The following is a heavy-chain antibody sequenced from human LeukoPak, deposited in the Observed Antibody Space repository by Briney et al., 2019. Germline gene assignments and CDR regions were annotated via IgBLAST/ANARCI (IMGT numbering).Heavy chain of an antibody. Sequence: ASVKVSCKASGDSFSDYYIHWVRQAPGQGLEWMGIINPSDDSTRYAQKFQGRVTMTKDTSTNTVYMHLSSLSSDDTAVYYCARAYYESSAYRHAVYFDYWGQGTLVTVSS. CDR1: GDSFSDYY. CDR3: ARAYYESSAYRHAVYFDY. D-gene: IGHD3-22*01. CDR2: INPSDDST. V-gene: IGHV1-46*01. J-gene: IGHJ4*02.